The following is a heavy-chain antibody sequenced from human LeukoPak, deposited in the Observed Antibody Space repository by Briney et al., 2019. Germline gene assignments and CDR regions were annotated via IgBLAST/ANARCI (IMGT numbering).Heavy chain of an antibody. CDR2: IYSGGST. V-gene: IGHV3-66*01. CDR3: AKDSAFYYIDV. Sequence: PGGSLRLSCAASEFSVGSNYMTWVRQAPGKGLEWVSLIYSGGSTYYADSVKGRFTISRDNSKNTLYLQMNSLRAEDTTVYYCAKDSAFYYIDVWGKGTTVIISS. CDR1: EFSVGSNY. J-gene: IGHJ6*03.